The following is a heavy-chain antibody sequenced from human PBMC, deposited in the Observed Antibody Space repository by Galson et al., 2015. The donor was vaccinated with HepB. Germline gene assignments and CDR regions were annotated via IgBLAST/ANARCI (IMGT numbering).Heavy chain of an antibody. V-gene: IGHV3-21*01. J-gene: IGHJ1*01. CDR1: GFTFSSYS. D-gene: IGHD3-22*01. CDR3: AREGDSSGFRYFQH. CDR2: ISSSSSYI. Sequence: SLRLSCAASGFTFSSYSMNWVRQAPGKGLEWVSSISSSSSYIYYADSVKGRFTISRDNAKNSLYLQMNSLRAEDTAVYYCAREGDSSGFRYFQHWGQGTLVTVSS.